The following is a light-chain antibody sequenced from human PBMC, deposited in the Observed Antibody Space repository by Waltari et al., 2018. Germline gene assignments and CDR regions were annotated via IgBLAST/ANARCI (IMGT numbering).Light chain of an antibody. CDR3: QQYYSTPRT. V-gene: IGKV4-1*01. CDR1: QSCLYSSNNKNY. J-gene: IGKJ1*01. Sequence: DIVMTQSPDSLAVSLGERATTNCKSSQSCLYSSNNKNYLAWYQQKPGQPPKLLIYWASTRESGVPDRFSGSGSGTDFALTISSLQAEDVAVYYCQQYYSTPRTFGQGTKVEIK. CDR2: WAS.